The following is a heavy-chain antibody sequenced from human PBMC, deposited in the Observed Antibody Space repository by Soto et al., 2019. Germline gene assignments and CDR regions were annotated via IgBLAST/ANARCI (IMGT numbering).Heavy chain of an antibody. CDR1: GGIFRSNA. J-gene: IGHJ4*02. CDR3: ARDAADTPMVY. D-gene: IGHD5-18*01. Sequence: QVQLVQSGAEVRKPGSSVKLSCKSSGGIFRSNAISWVRQAPGQGLEWMGAIIPQFPTPYYAQKFQGRVTITADESTSTAYMALNSLRSDDTAVYFCARDAADTPMVYWGQGTLITVSS. V-gene: IGHV1-69*01. CDR2: IIPQFPTP.